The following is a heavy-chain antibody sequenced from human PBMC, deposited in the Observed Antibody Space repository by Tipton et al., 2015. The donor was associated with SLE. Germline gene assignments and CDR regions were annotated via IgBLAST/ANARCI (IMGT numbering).Heavy chain of an antibody. CDR1: GFTFEDYA. D-gene: IGHD1-14*01. CDR2: ISWNSVNV. CDR3: VKDRGITGTTSDGMDV. J-gene: IGHJ6*02. Sequence: RSLRLSCEVSGFTFEDYAMHWVRQVPGKGLEWVSGISWNSVNVGYADSVKGRFTISRDNAKKSLYLQINGLSAEDTALYYCVKDRGITGTTSDGMDVWGQGTTVTVSS. V-gene: IGHV3-9*01.